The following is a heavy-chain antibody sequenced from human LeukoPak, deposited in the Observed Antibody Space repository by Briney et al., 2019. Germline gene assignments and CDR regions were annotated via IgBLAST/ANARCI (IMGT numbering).Heavy chain of an antibody. CDR1: GGSISSGRYY. D-gene: IGHD2-2*01. J-gene: IGHJ5*02. Sequence: SETLSLTCTVSGGSISSGRYYWSWIRQPAGKGLEWVGRIETSGTTKYNPSLNSRATISVDTSKNQFSLKLNSVTAADTAVYHCARYHMLNRGVNWFDPXGXGILVTVSS. CDR3: ARYHMLNRGVNWFDP. CDR2: IETSGTT. V-gene: IGHV4-61*02.